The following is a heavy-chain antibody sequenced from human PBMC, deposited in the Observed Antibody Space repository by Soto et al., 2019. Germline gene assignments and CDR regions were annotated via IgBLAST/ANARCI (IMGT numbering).Heavy chain of an antibody. D-gene: IGHD3-3*01. CDR1: GFTFSSYA. J-gene: IGHJ4*02. V-gene: IGHV3-23*01. CDR2: ISGSGGST. Sequence: GGSLRLSCAASGFTFSSYAMSWVRQAPGKGLEWVSAISGSGGSTYYADSVKGRFTISRDNSKNTLYLQMNSLRAEDTAVYYCAKVSIKGRRFLEWFPFDYWGQGTLVTVSS. CDR3: AKVSIKGRRFLEWFPFDY.